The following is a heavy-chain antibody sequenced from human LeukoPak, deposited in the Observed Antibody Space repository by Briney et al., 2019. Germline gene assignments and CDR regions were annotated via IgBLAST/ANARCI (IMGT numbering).Heavy chain of an antibody. CDR1: GFTFSTYW. CDR3: AKAPVTTCRGAYCYPFDY. CDR2: ISDSGNT. J-gene: IGHJ4*02. Sequence: GGSLRLSCAASGFTFSTYWMHWVRQAPGKGLEWVSAISDSGNTYHADSVKGRFTISRDSSKNTLFLQMNRLRPEDAAVYYCAKAPVTTCRGAYCYPFDYWGQGTLVTVSS. V-gene: IGHV3-23*01. D-gene: IGHD2-21*01.